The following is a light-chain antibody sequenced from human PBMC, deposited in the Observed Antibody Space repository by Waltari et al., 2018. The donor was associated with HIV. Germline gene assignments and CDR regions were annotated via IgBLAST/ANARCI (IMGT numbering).Light chain of an antibody. CDR2: SNN. V-gene: IGLV1-44*01. CDR1: NSDIGSNT. CDR3: ASWDESLNGVV. J-gene: IGLJ2*01. Sequence: QSVLTQPPSVSGTPGQRVSISCAGRNSDIGSNTVNWYQQLPGTAPKLLIYSNNQRPSGVPDRFSGSKSGSLASLAITGLQSEDEAEYHCASWDESLNGVVFGGGTKLTVL.